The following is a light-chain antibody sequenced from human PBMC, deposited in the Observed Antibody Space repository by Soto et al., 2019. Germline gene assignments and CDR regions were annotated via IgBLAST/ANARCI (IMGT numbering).Light chain of an antibody. CDR3: QQYNNWPPDRT. V-gene: IGKV3-15*01. CDR1: QRVGRN. Sequence: EIVMTQSPATLSVSPGERATLSCRASQRVGRNLAWYQQKPGQAPRLLIYGASTRATGIPARFSGSGSGTEFTLTIISRQSEDFAIYFCQQYNNWPPDRTFGQGTKVEIK. CDR2: GAS. J-gene: IGKJ1*01.